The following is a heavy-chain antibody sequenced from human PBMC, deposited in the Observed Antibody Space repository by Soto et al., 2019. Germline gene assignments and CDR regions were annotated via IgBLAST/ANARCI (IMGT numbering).Heavy chain of an antibody. CDR3: AKLECSGGSCYSRRLVDYFYYYMDV. D-gene: IGHD2-15*01. CDR1: GFTFDTYA. Sequence: EVQLLESGGGLVQPGGSLRLSCAASGFTFDTYAMSWVRQAPGKGLEWVSAISGSGAKTYYADSVKGRFTISRDNSKNTLYLQMNSLRAEDTDVYHCAKLECSGGSCYSRRLVDYFYYYMDVWGKGSTVTVSS. J-gene: IGHJ6*03. CDR2: ISGSGAKT. V-gene: IGHV3-23*01.